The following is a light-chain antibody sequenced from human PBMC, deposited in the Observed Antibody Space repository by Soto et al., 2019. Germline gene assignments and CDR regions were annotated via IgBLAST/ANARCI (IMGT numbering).Light chain of an antibody. CDR2: DAT. Sequence: ETVMTQSPATLSVSPGERATLSCMASQSVSNNLAWYQQKPGQTPRLLIYDATTRATGVTPRFSGSGSGTEFTLTISSLQSEDCAVYYCQQYNDWPPFTFGPGTKVDIK. CDR1: QSVSNN. CDR3: QQYNDWPPFT. V-gene: IGKV3-15*01. J-gene: IGKJ3*01.